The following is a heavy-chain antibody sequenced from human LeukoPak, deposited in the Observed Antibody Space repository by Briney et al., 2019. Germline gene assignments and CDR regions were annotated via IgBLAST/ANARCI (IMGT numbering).Heavy chain of an antibody. CDR2: IRGDGVC. D-gene: IGHD6-13*01. Sequence: PGGSLRLSCAASGFTFAIYHMSWVRQAPGKGLEWVATIRGDGVCYADSVKGRFTISRDDSKNTVYVQMNSLRAEDTAVYYCAKSRVEVAGTGGFDTWGRGTLVAVSS. J-gene: IGHJ3*02. CDR3: AKSRVEVAGTGGFDT. CDR1: GFTFAIYH. V-gene: IGHV3-23*01.